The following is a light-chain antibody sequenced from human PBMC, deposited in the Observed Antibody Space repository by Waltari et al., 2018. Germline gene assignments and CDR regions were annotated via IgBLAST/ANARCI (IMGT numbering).Light chain of an antibody. Sequence: DIQMTQSPSTLSASVGDRVTITCRASQSIDSWLAWYQQKPGKAPKVLIYKASSLQSGVPSRFSGSGSGTEFTLTISSLQPDDFATYYCQQHNGYFGGGTKVEIK. CDR2: KAS. V-gene: IGKV1-5*03. J-gene: IGKJ4*01. CDR1: QSIDSW. CDR3: QQHNGY.